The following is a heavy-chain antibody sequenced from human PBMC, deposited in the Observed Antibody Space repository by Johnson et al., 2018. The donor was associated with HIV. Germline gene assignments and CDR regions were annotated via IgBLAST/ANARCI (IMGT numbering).Heavy chain of an antibody. D-gene: IGHD3-16*01. Sequence: MLLVESGGGVVRPGGSLRLSCAASGFTFDDYGMSWVRQAPGKGLEWVSGINWNGGSTGYADTVKGRFTISRDNVKNSLYLQMNSLTTEDTAVYYCTTYATMITMYVEIKGGAFDIWGQGTMVTVSS. V-gene: IGHV3-20*04. CDR1: GFTFDDYG. CDR3: TTYATMITMYVEIKGGAFDI. J-gene: IGHJ3*02. CDR2: INWNGGST.